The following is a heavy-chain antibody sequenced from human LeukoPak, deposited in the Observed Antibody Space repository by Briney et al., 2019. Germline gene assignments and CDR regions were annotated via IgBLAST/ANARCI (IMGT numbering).Heavy chain of an antibody. Sequence: SETLSLTCTVSGDSFTNFYWNWIRQPPGKGLEWIGHIYYNGSTNYNPSLKSRIIISVATSKNQFSLKLSSVTAADTAVYYCVRRGISILDDASDIWGQGIMVTVSS. CDR1: GDSFTNFY. CDR3: VRRGISILDDASDI. D-gene: IGHD6-6*01. V-gene: IGHV4-59*08. J-gene: IGHJ3*02. CDR2: IYYNGST.